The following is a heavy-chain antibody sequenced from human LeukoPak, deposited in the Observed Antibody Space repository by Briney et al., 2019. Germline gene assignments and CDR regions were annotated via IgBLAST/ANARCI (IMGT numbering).Heavy chain of an antibody. V-gene: IGHV4-34*01. J-gene: IGHJ4*02. D-gene: IGHD2-2*01. CDR1: GGSFSGYY. CDR3: AREGISCSSTSCYVDGGDY. Sequence: SETLSLTCAVYGGSFSGYYWSWIRQPPGKGLEWIGEINHSGSTYYNPSLKSRVTISVDTSKNQFSLKLSSVTAADTAVYYCAREGISCSSTSCYVDGGDYWSQGTLVTVSS. CDR2: INHSGST.